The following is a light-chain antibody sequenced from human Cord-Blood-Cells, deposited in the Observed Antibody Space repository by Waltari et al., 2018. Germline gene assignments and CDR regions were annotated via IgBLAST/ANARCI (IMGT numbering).Light chain of an antibody. J-gene: IGKJ4*01. CDR2: DAS. V-gene: IGKV3-11*01. CDR1: QSVSSY. CDR3: QQRSNWPPFT. Sequence: IVLTQYPATLSLSPGERATISCRASQSVSSYLAWYQQKPGQAPRLLIYDASNRATGIPARFSGSGSGTDFTLTISSLEPEDFAVYYCQQRSNWPPFTFGGGTKVEIK.